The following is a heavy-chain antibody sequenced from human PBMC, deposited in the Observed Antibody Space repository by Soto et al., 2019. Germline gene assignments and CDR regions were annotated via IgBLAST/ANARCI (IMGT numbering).Heavy chain of an antibody. CDR3: ARGNVDIVATVFDY. Sequence: PSETLSLTCAVYGGSFSGYYWSWIRQPPGKGLEWIGEINHSGSTNYNPSLKSRVTISVDTSKNQFSLKLSSVTAADTAVYYCARGNVDIVATVFDYWGQGTLVTVSS. D-gene: IGHD5-12*01. CDR2: INHSGST. CDR1: GGSFSGYY. V-gene: IGHV4-34*01. J-gene: IGHJ4*02.